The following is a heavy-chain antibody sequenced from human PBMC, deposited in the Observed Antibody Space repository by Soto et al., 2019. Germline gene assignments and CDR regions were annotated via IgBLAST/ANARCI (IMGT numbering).Heavy chain of an antibody. CDR2: IWYDGSNK. CDR1: GFTFSSYG. Sequence: PGGSLRLSCAASGFTFSSYGMHWVRQAPGKGLEWVAVIWYDGSNKYYADSVKGRFTISRDNSKNTLYLQMNSLRAEDTAVYYCAREKGHSGYPVLGYWGQGTLVTVSS. D-gene: IGHD5-12*01. CDR3: AREKGHSGYPVLGY. J-gene: IGHJ4*02. V-gene: IGHV3-33*01.